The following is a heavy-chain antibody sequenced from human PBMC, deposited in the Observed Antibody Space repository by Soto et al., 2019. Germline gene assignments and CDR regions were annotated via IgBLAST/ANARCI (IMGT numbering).Heavy chain of an antibody. J-gene: IGHJ4*02. Sequence: EVQLLESGGGLVQRGGSLGLSGAASGFPFSSYVMAWVRQAPGKGLGWVSGISGGGSNTFYADSVKGRFTISRDNSKNPLLLQMNSLGAEDTAVYYCAKDSNKYSSSLRGRYFDYWGQGIGVTVSS. D-gene: IGHD4-4*01. V-gene: IGHV3-23*01. CDR3: AKDSNKYSSSLRGRYFDY. CDR2: ISGGGSNT. CDR1: GFPFSSYV.